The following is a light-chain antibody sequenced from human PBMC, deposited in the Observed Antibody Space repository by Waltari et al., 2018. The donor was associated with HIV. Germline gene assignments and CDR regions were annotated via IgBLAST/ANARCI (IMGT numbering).Light chain of an antibody. CDR2: EVI. J-gene: IGLJ3*02. CDR1: SSDVGAYDS. CDR3: CSYAGTYTYVL. V-gene: IGLV2-11*01. Sequence: QSALTQPRSVSGSPGQSVTISCTGTSSDVGAYDSVSWYLQHPGKVPKLIIYEVIKRPSGVPDRFSGSKSGNTASLTISGLQTEGEADYFCCSYAGTYTYVLFGGGTKLTVL.